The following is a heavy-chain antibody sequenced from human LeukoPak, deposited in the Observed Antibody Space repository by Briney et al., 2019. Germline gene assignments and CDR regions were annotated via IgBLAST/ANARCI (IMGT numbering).Heavy chain of an antibody. CDR3: ATFSSGWLHDAFDI. Sequence: GGSLRLSCTASGFIFGDYAMSWFRQAPGKGLEWVANIKQDGSEKYYVDSVKGRFTISRDNAKNSLYLQMNSLRAEDTAVYYCATFSSGWLHDAFDIWGQGTMVTVSS. D-gene: IGHD6-19*01. CDR1: GFIFGDYA. V-gene: IGHV3-7*01. J-gene: IGHJ3*02. CDR2: IKQDGSEK.